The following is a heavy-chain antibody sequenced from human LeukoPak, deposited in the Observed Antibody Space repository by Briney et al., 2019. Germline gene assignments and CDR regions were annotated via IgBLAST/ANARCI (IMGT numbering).Heavy chain of an antibody. CDR3: ASYDTSGYFDY. D-gene: IGHD3-22*01. Sequence: SETLSLTCTVSGGSFSSGDYCWRWIRQPPGKGLEWIGYIYYSGSAFYNPSLKSRVTVSVDTSKNQFSLKLSSVTAADTAVYYCASYDTSGYFDYWGQGTLVTVSS. V-gene: IGHV4-30-4*01. J-gene: IGHJ4*02. CDR2: IYYSGSA. CDR1: GGSFSSGDYC.